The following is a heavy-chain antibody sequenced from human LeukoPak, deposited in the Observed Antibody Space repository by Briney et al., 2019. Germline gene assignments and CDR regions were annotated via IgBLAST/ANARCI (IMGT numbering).Heavy chain of an antibody. D-gene: IGHD3-22*01. CDR2: MNPTSGKA. CDR1: GYTFTNYD. CDR3: ARDFFDGHGYTFYYYGMDV. V-gene: IGHV1-8*01. J-gene: IGHJ6*02. Sequence: ASVKVSCKASGYTFTNYDVNWVRQATGQGLEWMGWMNPTSGKAGFAQRFQGRVSMTRNISISTAYMELSSLRSEDTAVYYCARDFFDGHGYTFYYYGMDVWGQGTTVTVSS.